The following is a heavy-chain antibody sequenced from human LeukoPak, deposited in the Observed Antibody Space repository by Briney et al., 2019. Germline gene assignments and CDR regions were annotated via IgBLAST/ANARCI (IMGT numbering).Heavy chain of an antibody. D-gene: IGHD5-24*01. J-gene: IGHJ5*02. V-gene: IGHV3-21*01. CDR1: GFTFSSYS. Sequence: KSGGSLRLSCAASGFTFSSYSMNWVRQAPGKGLEWVSSISSSGSYIYYADSVKGRFTISRDNAKNSLYLQMNSLRAEDTAVYYCAKTGKWLQLGWFDPWGQGTLVTVSS. CDR3: AKTGKWLQLGWFDP. CDR2: ISSSGSYI.